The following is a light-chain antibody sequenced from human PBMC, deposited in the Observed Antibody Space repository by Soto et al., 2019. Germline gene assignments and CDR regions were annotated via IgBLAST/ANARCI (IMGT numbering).Light chain of an antibody. CDR2: DAS. CDR3: QQSYRTPIP. CDR1: QTISTW. V-gene: IGKV1-5*01. J-gene: IGKJ5*01. Sequence: GERFIITCRANQTISTWMAWYQQKPGKAPKLLVYDASTLQSGVASRFSGSGSGTEFTLIISGLQPDDSATYYCQQSYRTPIPVGQVTRLAF.